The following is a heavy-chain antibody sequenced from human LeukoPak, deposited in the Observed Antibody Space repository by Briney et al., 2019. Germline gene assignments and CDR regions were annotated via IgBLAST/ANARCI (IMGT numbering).Heavy chain of an antibody. CDR2: IYYSGST. D-gene: IGHD6-13*01. CDR1: GGSISSYY. V-gene: IGHV4-59*01. Sequence: PSETLSLTCTVSGGSISSYYWSWIRQPPGKGPEWIGYIYYSGSTNYNPSLKSRVTISVDTSKNQFSLKLSSMTAADTAVYYCARDHSSSWFMYGMDVWGKGTTVTVSS. J-gene: IGHJ6*04. CDR3: ARDHSSSWFMYGMDV.